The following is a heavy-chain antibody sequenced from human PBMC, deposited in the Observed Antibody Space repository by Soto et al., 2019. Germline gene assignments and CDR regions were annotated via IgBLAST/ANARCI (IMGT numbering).Heavy chain of an antibody. D-gene: IGHD1-1*01. J-gene: IGHJ5*02. CDR3: ARHVLQYNGMDP. V-gene: IGHV4-34*01. CDR1: GGSFSGFY. CDR2: INHSGTT. Sequence: QVQLQQWGAGLLEPSETLSLTCGISGGSFSGFYWSWIRQSPGKGLEWIGEINHSGTTHYNPSLESRVIIWIDTSKAQFSLNVNSVTAADTAIYYCARHVLQYNGMDPWGQGTLVSVSS.